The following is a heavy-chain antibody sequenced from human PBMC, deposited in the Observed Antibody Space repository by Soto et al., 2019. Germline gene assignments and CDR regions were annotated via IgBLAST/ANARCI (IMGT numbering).Heavy chain of an antibody. CDR3: AREAGYCSRTSCYRRAFDT. Sequence: EVQLVESGGDLVQPGGSRRLSGGAFGLTFRGNWRHGVRQVPGKGRAWVSGIITDGGRTSYADSVKGRFTISRDNAKNTLFLQMTGLRVDDTSVYYCAREAGYCSRTSCYRRAFDTWGQGTMVTVSS. CDR2: IITDGGRT. V-gene: IGHV3-74*01. J-gene: IGHJ3*02. D-gene: IGHD2-2*01. CDR1: GLTFRGNW.